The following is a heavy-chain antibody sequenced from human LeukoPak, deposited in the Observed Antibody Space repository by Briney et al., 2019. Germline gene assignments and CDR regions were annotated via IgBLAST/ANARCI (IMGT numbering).Heavy chain of an antibody. J-gene: IGHJ4*02. D-gene: IGHD4-23*01. CDR3: AKPTRGSGNSFLIDF. CDR1: GCTFSTYG. V-gene: IGHV3-30*18. CDR2: ISSDADRE. Sequence: SLSLSCAASGCTFSTYGMHWVRQAPGKGLEWVAVISSDADREYYGDSVKGRFSISRDNSRNTLYLQMNSLRAEDTAVYFCAKPTRGSGNSFLIDFWGQGTLVTVSS.